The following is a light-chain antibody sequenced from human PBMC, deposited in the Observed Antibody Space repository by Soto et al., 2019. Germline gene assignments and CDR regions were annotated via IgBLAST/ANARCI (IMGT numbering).Light chain of an antibody. CDR2: KAS. CDR3: LQDYNYPWT. CDR1: QTISSW. V-gene: IGKV1-5*03. Sequence: DIQITQSPSTLSGSVGDRVTITCRASQTISSWLAWYQQKPGKAPKLLIYKASTLETGVPSRFSGSGSETEFTLTISSLQPDDSATYYCLQDYNYPWTFGQGTKVDIK. J-gene: IGKJ1*01.